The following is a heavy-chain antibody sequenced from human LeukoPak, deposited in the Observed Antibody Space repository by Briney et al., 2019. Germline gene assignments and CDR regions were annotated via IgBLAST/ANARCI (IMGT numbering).Heavy chain of an antibody. CDR1: GFTFSDYY. J-gene: IGHJ4*02. V-gene: IGHV3-11*04. CDR3: ARAEVTGYYPQGYNY. CDR2: ISSSGSTI. Sequence: GGSLRLSCAASGFTFSDYYMSWIRQAPGKGLEWVSYISSSGSTIYYADSVKGRFTISRDNAKNSLYLQMNSLRAEDTAVYYCARAEVTGYYPQGYNYWGQGTLVTVSS. D-gene: IGHD3-9*01.